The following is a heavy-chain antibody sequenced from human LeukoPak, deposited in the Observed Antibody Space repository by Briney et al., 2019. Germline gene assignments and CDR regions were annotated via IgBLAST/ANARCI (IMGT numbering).Heavy chain of an antibody. V-gene: IGHV4-39*01. CDR1: GGSISSSSYY. D-gene: IGHD3-9*01. J-gene: IGHJ4*02. CDR2: IYYSGST. Sequence: SGTLSLTCTVSGGSISSSSYYWGWIRQPPGKGLEWIGSIYYSGSTYYNPSLKSRVTISVDTSKNQFSLKPSSVTAADTAVYYCARQKAYYDILTGYYPRREVDYWGQGTLVTVSS. CDR3: ARQKAYYDILTGYYPRREVDY.